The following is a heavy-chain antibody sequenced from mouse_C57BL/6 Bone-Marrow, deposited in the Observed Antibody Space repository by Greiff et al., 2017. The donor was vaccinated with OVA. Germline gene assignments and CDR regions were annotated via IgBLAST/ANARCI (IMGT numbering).Heavy chain of an antibody. CDR2: ISDGGSYT. Sequence: EVQLMESGGGLVKPGGSLKLSCAASGFTFSSYAMSWVRQTPEKRLEWVATISDGGSYTYYPDNVKGRFTISRDNAKNNLYLQMSHLKSEDTAMYYCARTHYVDYWGQGTTLTVSS. J-gene: IGHJ2*01. CDR3: ARTHYVDY. CDR1: GFTFSSYA. V-gene: IGHV5-4*01.